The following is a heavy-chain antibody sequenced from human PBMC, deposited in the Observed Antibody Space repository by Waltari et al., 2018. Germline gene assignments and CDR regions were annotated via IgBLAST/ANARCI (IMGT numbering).Heavy chain of an antibody. D-gene: IGHD1-7*01. V-gene: IGHV3-74*01. J-gene: IGHJ3*01. CDR2: INSDGSGT. CDR1: GFTFSDYW. Sequence: EVQLVESGGGLVQPGGSLRVSCTASGFTFSDYWLHWVRQVPGKGLVWVSRINSDGSGTSYADSAKGRFTISRDNAKNTLFLQMNSLRGEDTAVYYCASGNSHAFDLWGQGTMVTVSS. CDR3: ASGNSHAFDL.